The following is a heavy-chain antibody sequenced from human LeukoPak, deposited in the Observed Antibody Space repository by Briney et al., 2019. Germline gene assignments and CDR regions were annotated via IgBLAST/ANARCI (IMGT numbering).Heavy chain of an antibody. Sequence: ASVKVFCKASGYRFISNYIQWVRQAPGLGPEWMGWMHPGNGNTRYAEKFQGRVTMTRDTSINTTYMDLSNLRSDDTAVYYCAREGSYCVGGDCYSFDFWGQGTLITVSS. V-gene: IGHV1-2*02. CDR2: MHPGNGNT. CDR1: GYRFISNY. D-gene: IGHD2-21*02. J-gene: IGHJ4*02. CDR3: AREGSYCVGGDCYSFDF.